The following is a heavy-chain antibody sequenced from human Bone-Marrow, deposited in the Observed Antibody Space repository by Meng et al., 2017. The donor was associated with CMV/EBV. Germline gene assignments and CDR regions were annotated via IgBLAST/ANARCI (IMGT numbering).Heavy chain of an antibody. J-gene: IGHJ4*02. CDR3: ARQGGRIAAAGGGDFDY. D-gene: IGHD6-13*01. Sequence: GGSLRLSCKGSGYSFTSYWIGWVRQMPGKGLEWMGIIYPGDSDTRYSPSFQGQVTISADKSISTAYLQWSNLKASDTAMYYCARQGGRIAAAGGGDFDYWGQGTLVTVSS. CDR2: IYPGDSDT. V-gene: IGHV5-51*01. CDR1: GYSFTSYW.